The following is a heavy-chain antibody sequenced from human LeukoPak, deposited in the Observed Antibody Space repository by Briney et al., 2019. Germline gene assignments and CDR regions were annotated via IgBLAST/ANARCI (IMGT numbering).Heavy chain of an antibody. CDR3: AKDTTPPKAGFDP. D-gene: IGHD1-14*01. CDR1: GFTFSSYG. V-gene: IGHV3-30*02. J-gene: IGHJ5*02. Sequence: GGSLRLSCAASGFTFSSYGMHWVRQAPGKGLEWVVFIRYDGSNKYYADSVKGRFTISRDNSKNTLYLQMNSLRAEDTAVYYCAKDTTPPKAGFDPWGQGTLVTVSS. CDR2: IRYDGSNK.